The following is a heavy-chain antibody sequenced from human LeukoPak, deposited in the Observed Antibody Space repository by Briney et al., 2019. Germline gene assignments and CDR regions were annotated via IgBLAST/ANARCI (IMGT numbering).Heavy chain of an antibody. CDR3: ARDSPGGYCSSTSCYMGDY. CDR1: GFTFSSYS. V-gene: IGHV3-48*01. Sequence: GGSLRLSCAASGFTFSSYSMNSVSQAPGKGLEWVSYISSSSSTIYYAASVEGRFSISRDNAKNSLYLQTNSLRCEDQAVHYCARDSPGGYCSSTSCYMGDYWGQGTLVTVSS. CDR2: ISSSSSTI. D-gene: IGHD2-2*02. J-gene: IGHJ4*02.